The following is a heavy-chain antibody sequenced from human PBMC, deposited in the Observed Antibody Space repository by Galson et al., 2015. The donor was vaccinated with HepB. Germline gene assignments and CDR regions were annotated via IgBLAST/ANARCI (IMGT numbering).Heavy chain of an antibody. CDR2: MNPNSGNT. CDR1: GYTFTSYD. V-gene: IGHV1-8*01. Sequence: VKVSCKASGYTFTSYDINWVRQATGQGLEWMGWMNPNSGNTGYAQKFQGRVTMTRNASISTAYMELSSLRSEDTAVYYCARVPAARLRWFDPWGQGTLVTVSS. CDR3: ARVPAARLRWFDP. D-gene: IGHD6-6*01. J-gene: IGHJ5*02.